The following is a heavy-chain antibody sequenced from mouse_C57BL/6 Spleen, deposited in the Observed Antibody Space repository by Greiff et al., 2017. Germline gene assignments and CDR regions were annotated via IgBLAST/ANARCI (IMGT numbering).Heavy chain of an antibody. CDR1: GYSFTGYY. J-gene: IGHJ4*01. CDR3: ARNGPYDGYYHYAMDY. V-gene: IGHV1-42*01. Sequence: VQLQRSGPELVKPGASVKISCKASGYSFTGYYMNWVKQSPEKSLEWIGEINPSTGGTTYNQKFKAKATLTVDKSSSTAYMQLKSLTSEDSAVYYCARNGPYDGYYHYAMDYWGQGTSVTVSS. D-gene: IGHD2-3*01. CDR2: INPSTGGT.